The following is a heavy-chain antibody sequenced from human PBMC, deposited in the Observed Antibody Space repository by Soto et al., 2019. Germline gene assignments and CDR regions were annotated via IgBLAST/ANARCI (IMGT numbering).Heavy chain of an antibody. CDR1: GGSISSGGYY. D-gene: IGHD6-19*01. CDR3: ARTYSSGAPQY. CDR2: INYSGST. J-gene: IGHJ4*02. Sequence: SETLSLTCTVSGGSISSGGYYWSWIRQHPGKGLEWIGDINYSGSTYYNPSLKSRVTISVDTSKNQFSLKLSSVTAADTAVYYCARTYSSGAPQYWGQGTLVTVSS. V-gene: IGHV4-31*03.